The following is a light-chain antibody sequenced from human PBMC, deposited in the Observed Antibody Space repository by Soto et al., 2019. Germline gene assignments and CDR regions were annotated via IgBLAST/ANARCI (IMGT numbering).Light chain of an antibody. CDR3: HHYVDSPWG. J-gene: IGKJ1*01. CDR1: QRFNSAY. CDR2: ASS. Sequence: EIVLTQSPGTLSLYPGERATLSCRASQRFNSAYLAWYQKKPGQPPRLLIYASSNRAAGIPDRFSASASGTDFTLTISRLEPEDFPVYYCHHYVDSPWGLGQGTKVEIK. V-gene: IGKV3-20*01.